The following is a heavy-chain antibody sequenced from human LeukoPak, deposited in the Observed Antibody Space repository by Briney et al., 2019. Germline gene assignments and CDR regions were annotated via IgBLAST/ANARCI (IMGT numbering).Heavy chain of an antibody. CDR2: IYYTGT. Sequence: PSETLSLTCTVSGGSVTDYYWSWIRQSPGKGLEWIGYIYYTGTSYNPSLKSRVTISADTSKNQFSLKLISVTAADTAVYYCARAEQWLEDWGQGTLVTVSS. D-gene: IGHD6-19*01. CDR3: ARAEQWLED. CDR1: GGSVTDYY. V-gene: IGHV4-59*02. J-gene: IGHJ4*02.